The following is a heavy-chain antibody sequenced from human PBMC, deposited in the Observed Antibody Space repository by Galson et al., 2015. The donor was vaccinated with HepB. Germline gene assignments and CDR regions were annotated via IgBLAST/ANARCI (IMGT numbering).Heavy chain of an antibody. CDR2: INSDGSSI. J-gene: IGHJ4*02. CDR1: EFTFSSYW. D-gene: IGHD2-21*02. Sequence: SLRLSCAASEFTFSSYWMHWVRQAPGKGLVWVSRINSDGSSISDAEFVKGRFTISRDNSKNTLYLQMNSLRAEETDVYYCAKKVRAVVVTAIDYWGQGTLVTVS. V-gene: IGHV3-74*01. CDR3: AKKVRAVVVTAIDY.